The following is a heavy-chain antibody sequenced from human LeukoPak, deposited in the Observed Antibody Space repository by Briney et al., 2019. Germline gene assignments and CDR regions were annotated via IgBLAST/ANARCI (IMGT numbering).Heavy chain of an antibody. CDR2: ISAYNGNT. CDR3: AREAPPSSSWYSYYYYGMDV. D-gene: IGHD6-13*01. CDR1: GYTFTSYG. Sequence: ASVKVSCKASGYTFTSYGISWVRQAPGQGLEWMGWISAYNGNTNYAQKLQGRVTMTTGTSTSTAYMELRSLRSDDTAVYYCAREAPPSSSWYSYYYYGMDVWGQGTTVTVSS. J-gene: IGHJ6*02. V-gene: IGHV1-18*01.